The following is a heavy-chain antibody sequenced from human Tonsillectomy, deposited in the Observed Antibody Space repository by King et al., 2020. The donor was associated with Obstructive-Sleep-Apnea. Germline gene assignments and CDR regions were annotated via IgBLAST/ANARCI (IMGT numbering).Heavy chain of an antibody. V-gene: IGHV3-9*01. J-gene: IGHJ4*02. CDR1: GFTFDDYA. CDR2: INWNSATI. CDR3: ARDMSSGWYGPLDH. Sequence: VQLVESGGGLVQPGRSLRLSCAASGFTFDDYAMHWVQQSPGRGLEWVSGINWNSATIGYADSVKGRFTVSRDNAKNSLFLQMNSLRPEDTALYYCARDMSSGWYGPLDHWGQGTLLTVSS. D-gene: IGHD6-19*01.